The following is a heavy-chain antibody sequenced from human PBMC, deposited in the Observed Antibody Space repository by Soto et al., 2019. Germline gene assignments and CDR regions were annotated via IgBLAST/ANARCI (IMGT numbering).Heavy chain of an antibody. CDR2: IYSSGST. CDR1: GGSSIGYD. J-gene: IGHJ5*02. Sequence: SETLCLTWSVAGGSSIGYDGRWILQPPGKGLEWIGYIYSSGSTNYNPSLKSRVTISLDTSKNQFSLKLSSVTAADTAVYYCARGYNDFWSGYFPWFDPWGQGTLVTVSS. V-gene: IGHV4-59*01. D-gene: IGHD3-3*01. CDR3: ARGYNDFWSGYFPWFDP.